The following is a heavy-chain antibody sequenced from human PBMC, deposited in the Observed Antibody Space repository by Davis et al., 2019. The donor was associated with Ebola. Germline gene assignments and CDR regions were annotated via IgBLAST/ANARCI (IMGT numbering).Heavy chain of an antibody. Sequence: PSETLSLTCTVSGGSVSSGSYYWSWIRQPPGKGLEWIGYIYYSGSTNYNPSLKSRVTISVDTSKNQFSLKLSSVTAADTAVYYCARSLSQWLVKNVWGQGTTVTVSS. V-gene: IGHV4-61*01. CDR3: ARSLSQWLVKNV. D-gene: IGHD6-19*01. CDR2: IYYSGST. CDR1: GGSVSSGSYY. J-gene: IGHJ6*02.